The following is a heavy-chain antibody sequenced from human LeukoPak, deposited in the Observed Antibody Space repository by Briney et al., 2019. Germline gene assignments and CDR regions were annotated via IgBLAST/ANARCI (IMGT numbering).Heavy chain of an antibody. CDR1: GFSLSTSGMC. CDR3: ARTTFYYDSSDYSYYYMDV. D-gene: IGHD3-22*01. CDR2: IDWDDDK. Sequence: SGPALVKPTQTLTLTCTFSGFSLSTSGMCVSWIRQPPGRALEWLARIDWDDDKYYNTSLKTRLTISKDTSKNQVVLRMTNMDPVDTATCYCARTTFYYDSSDYSYYYMDVWGKGTTVAISS. V-gene: IGHV2-70*11. J-gene: IGHJ6*03.